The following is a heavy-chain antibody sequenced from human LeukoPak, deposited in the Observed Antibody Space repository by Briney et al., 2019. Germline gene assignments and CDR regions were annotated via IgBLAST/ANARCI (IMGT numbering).Heavy chain of an antibody. J-gene: IGHJ6*03. CDR1: GFTISSNY. Sequence: GGSLRLSCAASGFTISSNYMSWVRQAPGKGLEWVAVIHSGGSTYYADSVKGRFTISRDNSKNTLYLQMNSLRAEDTAVYYCATVGDFWSGRHMDVWGKGTTVTVSS. CDR3: ATVGDFWSGRHMDV. CDR2: IHSGGST. V-gene: IGHV3-53*01. D-gene: IGHD3-3*01.